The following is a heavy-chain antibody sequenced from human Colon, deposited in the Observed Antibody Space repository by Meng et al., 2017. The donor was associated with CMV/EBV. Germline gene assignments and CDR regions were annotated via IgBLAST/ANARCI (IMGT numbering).Heavy chain of an antibody. D-gene: IGHD3-22*01. CDR2: ISGSGVIT. CDR3: AKGSSPAYYYETGGSIWLDY. Sequence: GGSLRLSCAASGFTFNNYALTWVRQAPGKGLEWVSYISGSGVITYYEASVKGRFTVSRDASNHMVYLQMNSLRVEDTAVYYCAKGSSPAYYYETGGSIWLDYWGQGALVTVSS. CDR1: GFTFNNYA. V-gene: IGHV3-23*01. J-gene: IGHJ4*02.